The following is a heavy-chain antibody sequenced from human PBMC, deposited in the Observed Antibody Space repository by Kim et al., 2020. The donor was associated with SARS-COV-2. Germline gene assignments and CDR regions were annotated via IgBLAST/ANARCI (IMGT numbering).Heavy chain of an antibody. CDR3: AKAACSCTYYHY. V-gene: IGHV3-11*01. J-gene: IGHJ4*02. D-gene: IGHD2-15*01. CDR2: ICTSGSSI. Sequence: GGSLRLSCAASGFTFSDYSMSWVRQAPGKGLEWVSDICTSGSSIYYPDSVKGRFTISRDNAKNSLYLQMNSLRAEDTAVYYCAKAACSCTYYHYWGQGTLVTVSS. CDR1: GFTFSDYS.